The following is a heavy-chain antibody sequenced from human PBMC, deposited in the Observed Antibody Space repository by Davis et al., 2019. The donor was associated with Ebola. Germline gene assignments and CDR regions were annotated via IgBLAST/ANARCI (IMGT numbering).Heavy chain of an antibody. Sequence: SVKVSCKASRGTFSDSAISWVRQAPGQGLEWMGGMIPIFGTANYAQKFQGRVTITADESTSTAYMELNSLRSDDTAVYYCARGLSERISMVQGVIYYNYYDMDVWGQGTTVTVSS. V-gene: IGHV1-69*13. CDR3: ARGLSERISMVQGVIYYNYYDMDV. CDR1: RGTFSDSA. J-gene: IGHJ6*02. D-gene: IGHD3-10*01. CDR2: MIPIFGTA.